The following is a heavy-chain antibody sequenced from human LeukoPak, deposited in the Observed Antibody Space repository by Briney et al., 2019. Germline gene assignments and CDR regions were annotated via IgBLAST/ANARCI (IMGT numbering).Heavy chain of an antibody. J-gene: IGHJ4*02. D-gene: IGHD2-2*01. CDR1: GYSFTSYW. CDR2: IYPGDSDT. V-gene: IGHV5-51*01. Sequence: GESLKISCQGSGYSFTSYWIGWVRQLPVKGLEWMGIIYPGDSDTRYSPSFQGQVTISADKSISTAYLQWSSLKASDTAMYYCARPFTSTTNFDYWGQGTLVTVSS. CDR3: ARPFTSTTNFDY.